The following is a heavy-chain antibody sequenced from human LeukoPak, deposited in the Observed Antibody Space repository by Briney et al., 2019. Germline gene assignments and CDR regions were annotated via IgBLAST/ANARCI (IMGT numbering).Heavy chain of an antibody. J-gene: IGHJ5*02. CDR3: ARDRSSGWLNWFDP. Sequence: SETLSLTCAVYGGSFSGYYWSWIRQPPGKGLEWIGEINHSGSTNYNPSLKSRVTISLDTSRNRFSLNLSSVTATDTAVYFCARDRSSGWLNWFDPWGQGTLVTVSP. V-gene: IGHV4-34*01. CDR1: GGSFSGYY. CDR2: INHSGST. D-gene: IGHD6-19*01.